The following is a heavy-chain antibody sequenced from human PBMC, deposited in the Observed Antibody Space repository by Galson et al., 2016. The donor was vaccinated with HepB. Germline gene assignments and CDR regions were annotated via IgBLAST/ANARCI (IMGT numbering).Heavy chain of an antibody. V-gene: IGHV1-69*02. J-gene: IGHJ4*02. D-gene: IGHD1-20*01. CDR1: GDTFSSYT. CDR2: IIPILGME. Sequence: SVKVSCKASGDTFSSYTINWVRQAPGQGLEWMGRIIPILGMETYAQKFQGRVTMTADKSTTTVYMELSSLRSEDMAVYYCARAVSGTTNGFDYWGQGTLVSVSS. CDR3: ARAVSGTTNGFDY.